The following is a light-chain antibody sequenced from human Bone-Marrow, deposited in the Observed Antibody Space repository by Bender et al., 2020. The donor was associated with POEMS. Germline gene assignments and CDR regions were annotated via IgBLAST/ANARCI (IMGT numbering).Light chain of an antibody. J-gene: IGLJ2*01. Sequence: QSALTQPASVSGSPGQSITISCTGTSSDVGRYNYVSWYQQHPGTAPKLLIYDVSLRPSGVSDRFSGSKSGNTASLTISGLRAEDEADYYCNSYTTVSTQVFGGGTKLTVL. CDR3: NSYTTVSTQV. V-gene: IGLV2-14*03. CDR2: DVS. CDR1: SSDVGRYNY.